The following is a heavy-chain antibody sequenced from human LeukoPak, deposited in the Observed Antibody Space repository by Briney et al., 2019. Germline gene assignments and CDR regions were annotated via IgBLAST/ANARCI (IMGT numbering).Heavy chain of an antibody. CDR2: IYYSGST. CDR3: ARIIAARSGTDAFDI. D-gene: IGHD6-6*01. J-gene: IGHJ3*02. CDR1: GGSISSHY. Sequence: KPSETLSLTCTVSGGSISSHYWSWIRQPPGKGLEWIGDIYYSGSTNYNPSLKSRVTISLDTSKNQFSLRLSSVTAADTAVYYCARIIAARSGTDAFDIWGQGTMVTVSS. V-gene: IGHV4-59*11.